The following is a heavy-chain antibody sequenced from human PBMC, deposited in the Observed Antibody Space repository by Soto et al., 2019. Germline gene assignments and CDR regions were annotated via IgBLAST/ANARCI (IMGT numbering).Heavy chain of an antibody. CDR1: GGSFSGYY. V-gene: IGHV4-34*01. CDR2: INHSGST. CDR3: ARGYGRVFDY. D-gene: IGHD4-17*01. Sequence: QVQLQQWGAGLLKPSETLSLTCAVYGGSFSGYYWSWIRQPPGKGLEWIGEINHSGSTNYNPSLKSRVTILVDTSKNQFSLKLSSVTAADTAVYYCARGYGRVFDYWGQGTLVTVSP. J-gene: IGHJ4*02.